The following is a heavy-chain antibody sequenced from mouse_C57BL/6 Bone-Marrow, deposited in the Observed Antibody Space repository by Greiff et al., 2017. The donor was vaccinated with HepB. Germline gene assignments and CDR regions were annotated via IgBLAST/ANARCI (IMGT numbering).Heavy chain of an antibody. CDR3: ARRAYYRFAY. Sequence: EVQLQQSGPELVKPGASVKISCKASGYKFTDYNMDWVKQSHGKSLEWIGDINPNNGGTIYNQKFKGKATLTVDKSSSTAYMELRSLTSEDTAVYYCARRAYYRFAYWGQGTLVTVSA. CDR2: INPNNGGT. CDR1: GYKFTDYN. J-gene: IGHJ3*01. V-gene: IGHV1-18*01. D-gene: IGHD2-10*01.